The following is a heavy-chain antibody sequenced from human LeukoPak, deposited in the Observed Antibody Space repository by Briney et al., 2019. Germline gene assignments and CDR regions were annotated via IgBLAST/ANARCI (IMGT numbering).Heavy chain of an antibody. D-gene: IGHD6-13*01. CDR1: IFTLSSYS. CDR2: NSSSSSTI. CDR3: ARGGPAAGRFDY. J-gene: IGHJ4*02. Sequence: GRTLSLSCAPSIFTLSSYSMNGVPHAPGKGLEWGSYNSSSSSTIYYADAVKGRFTISRDNHKNTLYLQMNSLGAEDTAVYYGARGGPAAGRFDYWGQGTLVTVS. V-gene: IGHV3-48*01.